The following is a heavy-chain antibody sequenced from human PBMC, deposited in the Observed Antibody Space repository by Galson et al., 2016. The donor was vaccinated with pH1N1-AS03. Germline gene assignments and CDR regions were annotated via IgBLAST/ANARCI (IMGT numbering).Heavy chain of an antibody. D-gene: IGHD1-1*01. CDR2: ISGTGGSP. J-gene: IGHJ4*02. CDR3: ATNALKVRVDY. CDR1: GFAFNDYA. Sequence: SLRLSCAASGFAFNDYAMTWVRQPPGKGLEWLAEISGTGGSPFYADSVKGRVTISRDNSKNTVYLQMTSLRAEDTAVYYCATNALKVRVDYWGQGTLVTVSS. V-gene: IGHV3-23*01.